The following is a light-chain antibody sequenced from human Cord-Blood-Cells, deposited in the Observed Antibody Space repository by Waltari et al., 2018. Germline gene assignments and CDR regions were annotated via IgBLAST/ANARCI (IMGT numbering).Light chain of an antibody. CDR2: AAS. CDR1: QNISSY. Sequence: DIQMTQSPSSLSASVGDRVTITCRASQNISSYLNWYQQKPGKAPKLLNYAASSLQSGVPSRLSGSGSGTDITLSISRLQPEDFASYYCQQSYSTPRAFGQGTKVEIK. CDR3: QQSYSTPRA. J-gene: IGKJ1*01. V-gene: IGKV1-39*01.